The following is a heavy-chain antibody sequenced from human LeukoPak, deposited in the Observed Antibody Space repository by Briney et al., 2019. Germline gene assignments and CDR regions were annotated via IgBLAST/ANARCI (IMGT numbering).Heavy chain of an antibody. J-gene: IGHJ5*02. CDR2: IYYSGST. CDR3: ARARDGHINNWFDP. Sequence: KTSETLSLTCTVSGGSINSYYWSWIRQPPGKGLEWIRYIYYSGSTNYNPSLKSRVTISVDTSKNQFSLKMSSVTAADTAVYYCARARDGHINNWFDPWGQGTLVTVSS. V-gene: IGHV4-59*01. D-gene: IGHD5-24*01. CDR1: GGSINSYY.